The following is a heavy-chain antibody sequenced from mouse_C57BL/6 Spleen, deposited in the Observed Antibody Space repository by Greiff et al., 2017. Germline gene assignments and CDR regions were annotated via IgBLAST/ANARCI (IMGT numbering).Heavy chain of an antibody. V-gene: IGHV1-64*01. D-gene: IGHD1-1*02. Sequence: VQLQQPGAELVKPGASVKLSCKASGYTFTSYWMHWVKQRPGQGLEWIGMIHPNSGSTNYNEKFKSKATLTVDKSSSTAYMQLSSLTSEDSAVYYCAREVAPPYAMDYWGQGTSVTVSS. CDR1: GYTFTSYW. CDR3: AREVAPPYAMDY. CDR2: IHPNSGST. J-gene: IGHJ4*01.